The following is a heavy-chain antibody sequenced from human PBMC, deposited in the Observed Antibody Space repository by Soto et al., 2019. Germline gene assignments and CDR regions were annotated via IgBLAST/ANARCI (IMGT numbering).Heavy chain of an antibody. Sequence: ASVKVSCKASGYTFTGYYMHWVRQAPGQGLEWMGWINPNSGGTNYAQKFQGWVTMTRDTSISTAYMELSRLRSDDTAVYYCARGSSPICGVVILPYYFDYWGQGTLVTVSS. CDR3: ARGSSPICGVVILPYYFDY. CDR1: GYTFTGYY. V-gene: IGHV1-2*04. CDR2: INPNSGGT. J-gene: IGHJ4*02. D-gene: IGHD3-3*01.